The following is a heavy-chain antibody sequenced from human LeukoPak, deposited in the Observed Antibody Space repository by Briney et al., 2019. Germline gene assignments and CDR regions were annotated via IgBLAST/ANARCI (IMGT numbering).Heavy chain of an antibody. CDR1: GYTFTTYG. J-gene: IGHJ4*02. Sequence: ASVKVSCKASGYTFTTYGISWVRQAPGQGLEWMGWISAYNGNTNYAQKLQGRVTMTTDTSTSTVYMELSSLRSEDTAVYYCARSGVGARGMGKFDYWGQGTLVTVSS. CDR3: ARSGVGARGMGKFDY. V-gene: IGHV1-18*01. CDR2: ISAYNGNT. D-gene: IGHD1-26*01.